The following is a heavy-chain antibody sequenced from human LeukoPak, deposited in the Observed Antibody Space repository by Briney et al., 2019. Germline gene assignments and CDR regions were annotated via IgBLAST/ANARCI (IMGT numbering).Heavy chain of an antibody. V-gene: IGHV4-39*07. CDR2: IYYSGST. Sequence: SETLSLTCTVSGGSISSSSYYWGWIRHPPGKGLEWIGGIYYSGSTYYNPSLKSRVTISVDTSKNQFSLKLSSVTAADTAVYYCATGYDFWSGYYTGYGNWLDPWGQGTLVTVSS. J-gene: IGHJ5*02. CDR1: GGSISSSSYY. D-gene: IGHD3-3*01. CDR3: ATGYDFWSGYYTGYGNWLDP.